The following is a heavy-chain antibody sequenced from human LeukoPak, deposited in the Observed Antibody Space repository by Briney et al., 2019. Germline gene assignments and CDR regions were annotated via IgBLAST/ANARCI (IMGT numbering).Heavy chain of an antibody. D-gene: IGHD3-3*01. V-gene: IGHV3-15*01. CDR3: TWSGLKIES. J-gene: IGHJ4*02. CDR1: GLRFIDAW. CDR2: IKSKAAGGTP. Sequence: GGSLRLSCAVSGLRFIDAWVDWVRQAPGKGLEWVGRIKSKAAGGTPDYSTPVKGRLTISRDDSKNALFLQMNSLKTEDTAVYYCTWSGLKIESWGQGTLVTVSS.